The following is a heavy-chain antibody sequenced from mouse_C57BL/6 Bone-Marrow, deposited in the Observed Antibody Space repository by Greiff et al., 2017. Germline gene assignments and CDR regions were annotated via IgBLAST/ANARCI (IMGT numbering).Heavy chain of an antibody. Sequence: QVQLQQPGAELVMPGASVKLSCKASGYTFTSYWMHWVKQRPGQGLEWIGEIDPSDSYTNYNQKFKGKSTLTVDKSSSTAYMQLSSLTSEDSAVYYCARWDDGSSNGRDYFDYWGQGTTLTVSA. CDR3: ARWDDGSSNGRDYFDY. D-gene: IGHD1-1*01. J-gene: IGHJ2*01. CDR1: GYTFTSYW. V-gene: IGHV1-69*01. CDR2: IDPSDSYT.